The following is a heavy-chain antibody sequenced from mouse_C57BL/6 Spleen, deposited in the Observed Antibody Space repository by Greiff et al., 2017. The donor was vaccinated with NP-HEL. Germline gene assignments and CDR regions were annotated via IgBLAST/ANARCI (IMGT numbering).Heavy chain of an antibody. Sequence: QVQLKQSGAELVKPGASVKISCKASGYAFSSYWMNWVKQRPGKGLEWIGQIYPGDGDTNYNGKFKGKATLTADKSSSTAYMQLSSLTSEDSAVYFCARSPYDYDNYAMDYWGQGTSVTVSS. CDR3: ARSPYDYDNYAMDY. CDR2: IYPGDGDT. J-gene: IGHJ4*01. CDR1: GYAFSSYW. V-gene: IGHV1-80*01. D-gene: IGHD2-4*01.